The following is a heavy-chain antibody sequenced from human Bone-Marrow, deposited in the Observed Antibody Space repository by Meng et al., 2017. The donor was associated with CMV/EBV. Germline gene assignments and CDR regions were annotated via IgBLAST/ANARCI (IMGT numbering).Heavy chain of an antibody. Sequence: ASVKVSCKASGYTFTSYDINWVRQATGQGLEWMGWMNPNSGNTGYAQKFQGRVTMTRNTSISTAYMELSRLRSDDTAVYYCARDLYELRYFDWLSSYYYGMDVWGQGTTVT. D-gene: IGHD3-9*01. CDR1: GYTFTSYD. V-gene: IGHV1-8*01. J-gene: IGHJ6*02. CDR2: MNPNSGNT. CDR3: ARDLYELRYFDWLSSYYYGMDV.